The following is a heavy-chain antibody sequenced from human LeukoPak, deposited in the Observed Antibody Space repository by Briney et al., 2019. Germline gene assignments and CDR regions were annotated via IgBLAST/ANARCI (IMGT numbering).Heavy chain of an antibody. D-gene: IGHD2-21*02. J-gene: IGHJ4*02. Sequence: PSETLSLTCTVSGGSISSSSYYWGWIRQPPGKGLEWIGYIYYSGSTNYNPSLKSRVTISVDASKNQFSLKLSSVTAADTAVYYCARGRLGGDGTSTHFDYWGQGTLVTVSS. CDR1: GGSISSSSYY. CDR2: IYYSGST. CDR3: ARGRLGGDGTSTHFDY. V-gene: IGHV4-61*05.